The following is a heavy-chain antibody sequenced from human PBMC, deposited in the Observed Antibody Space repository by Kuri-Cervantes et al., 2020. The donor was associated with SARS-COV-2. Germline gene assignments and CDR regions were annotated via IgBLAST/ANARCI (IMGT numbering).Heavy chain of an antibody. Sequence: ASVKVSCKASGGTLSSFAISWVRQAPGQGLEWMGGIIPVFGTARYPQRFQGRVTMTTDESTTTAYMELSSLRSEDTAVYYCGSTIAVAGVGVYYHLDVWGKGTTVTVSS. CDR1: GGTLSSFA. J-gene: IGHJ6*03. V-gene: IGHV1-69*05. CDR2: IIPVFGTA. D-gene: IGHD6-19*01. CDR3: GSTIAVAGVGVYYHLDV.